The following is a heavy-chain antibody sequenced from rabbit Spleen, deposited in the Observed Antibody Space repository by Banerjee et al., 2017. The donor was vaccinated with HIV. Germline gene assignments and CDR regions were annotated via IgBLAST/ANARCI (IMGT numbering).Heavy chain of an antibody. V-gene: IGHV1S40*01. Sequence: QSLEESGGELVKPGASLTLTCTAAGFSFSSSYVMCWVRQAPGKGLEWIACIDYVGDSKRYASWAKGRFTISKASSTTVTLQMTSLTAADTATYFCARGQAAETTYPYKLWGQGTLVTVS. J-gene: IGHJ4*01. CDR1: GFSFSSSYV. CDR3: ARGQAAETTYPYKL. CDR2: IDYVGDSK. D-gene: IGHD7-1*01.